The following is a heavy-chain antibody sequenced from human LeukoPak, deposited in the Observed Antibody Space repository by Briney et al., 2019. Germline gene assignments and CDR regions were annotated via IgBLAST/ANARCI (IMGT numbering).Heavy chain of an antibody. CDR3: AREVYAFDI. V-gene: IGHV1-2*02. CDR2: INTDSGGT. J-gene: IGHJ3*02. CDR1: GYIFTGYY. D-gene: IGHD2-8*01. Sequence: GGSVKVSCKASGYIFTGYYMHWVRQAPGQGLEWMGWINTDSGGTNYAQKFQGRVTMTRDTSISTAYMEVSRLRSDDTAMYYCAREVYAFDIWGQGTMVTVSS.